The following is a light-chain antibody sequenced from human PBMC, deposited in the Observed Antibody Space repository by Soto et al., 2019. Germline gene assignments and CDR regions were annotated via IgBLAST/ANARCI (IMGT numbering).Light chain of an antibody. CDR3: QQYNSYPLT. CDR1: QSISSW. CDR2: DAS. Sequence: DIQMTQSPSSLSASVGDRVTITCRASQSISSWLAWFQQKAGKAPKLLIYDASSLEGGVTSRFSGSGSGTEFTLTISGLQPDDFATYYCQQYNSYPLTFGGGTKVDI. J-gene: IGKJ4*01. V-gene: IGKV1-5*01.